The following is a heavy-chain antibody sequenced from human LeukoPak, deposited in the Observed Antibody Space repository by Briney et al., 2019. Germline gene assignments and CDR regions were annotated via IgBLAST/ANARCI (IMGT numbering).Heavy chain of an antibody. CDR1: GGSFSGYY. CDR2: INHSGST. J-gene: IGHJ6*03. D-gene: IGHD1-1*01. Sequence: SETLSLTCAVYGGSFSGYYWSWIRQPPGKGLEWIGEINHSGSTNYNPSLKSRVTISVDTSKNQFSLKLSSVTAADTAVYYCARRYGRAGNYYYYMDVWGKGTTVTISS. V-gene: IGHV4-34*01. CDR3: ARRYGRAGNYYYYMDV.